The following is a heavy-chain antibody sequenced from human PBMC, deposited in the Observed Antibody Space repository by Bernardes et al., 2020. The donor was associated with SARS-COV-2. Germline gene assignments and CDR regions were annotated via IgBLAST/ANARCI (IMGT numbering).Heavy chain of an antibody. CDR2: IYYSGST. CDR3: ASSPYDYIWGSYDY. J-gene: IGHJ4*02. Sequence: SETLSLTCTVSGGSVSSGSYYWSWIRQPPGKGLEWIGYIYYSGSTNYNPSLKSRVTISVDTSKNQFSLKLSSVTAADTAVYYCASSPYDYIWGSYDYWGQGTLVTVSS. V-gene: IGHV4-61*01. CDR1: GGSVSSGSYY. D-gene: IGHD3-16*01.